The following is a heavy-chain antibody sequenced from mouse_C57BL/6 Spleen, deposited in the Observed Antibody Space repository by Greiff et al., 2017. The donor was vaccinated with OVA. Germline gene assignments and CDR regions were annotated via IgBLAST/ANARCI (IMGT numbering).Heavy chain of an antibody. D-gene: IGHD1-1*01. V-gene: IGHV1-22*01. CDR2: INPNNGGT. Sequence: VQLQQSGPELVKPGASVKMSCKASGYTFTDYNMHWVKQSHGKSLEWIGYINPNNGGTSYNQKFKGKATLTVNKSSSTAYMELRSLTSEDSAVYYCASGYYGSSFDYWGQGTTLTVSS. J-gene: IGHJ2*01. CDR1: GYTFTDYN. CDR3: ASGYYGSSFDY.